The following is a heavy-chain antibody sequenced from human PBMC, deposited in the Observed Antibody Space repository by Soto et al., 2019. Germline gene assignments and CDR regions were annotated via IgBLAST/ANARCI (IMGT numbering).Heavy chain of an antibody. CDR2: IYSDDGGGT. CDR1: GFTFSSYW. D-gene: IGHD7-27*01. Sequence: GGSLRLSCAASGFTFSSYWMHWVRQGPGKGLVWVSRIYSDDGGGTHYEDSVKGRFTISRDNAKNTLYLQLNSLRPEDTAVYYCARDGGLGNFDYWGQGTLVTVSS. V-gene: IGHV3-74*01. J-gene: IGHJ4*02. CDR3: ARDGGLGNFDY.